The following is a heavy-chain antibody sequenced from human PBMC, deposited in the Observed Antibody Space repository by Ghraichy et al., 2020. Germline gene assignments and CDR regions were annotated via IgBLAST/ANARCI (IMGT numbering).Heavy chain of an antibody. J-gene: IGHJ4*02. CDR1: GFTFSSYG. V-gene: IGHV3-23*01. CDR3: VSGRPPVDTTMDFDS. Sequence: ETLSLTCAASGFTFSSYGMSWVRQAPGKGLEWVSSMTGSGGSTYYADSVKGRFIISRDNSKNTLYLQMNSLRAEDTAVNYCVSGRPPVDTTMDFDSWGQGTLVTVSS. D-gene: IGHD5-18*01. CDR2: MTGSGGST.